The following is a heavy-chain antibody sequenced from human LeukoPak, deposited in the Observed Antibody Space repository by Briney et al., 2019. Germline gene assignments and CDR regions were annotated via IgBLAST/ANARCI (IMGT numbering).Heavy chain of an antibody. J-gene: IGHJ3*02. CDR2: IYYSGST. CDR1: GGSISSSSYY. D-gene: IGHD3-3*01. Sequence: SETLSLTCTVSGGSISSSSYYWGWIRQPPGKGLEWNGSIYYSGSTYYNPSLKSRVTISVDTSKNQFSLKLSSVTAADTAVYYCARASRDYDFWSGTVDAFDIWGQGTMVTVSS. V-gene: IGHV4-39*07. CDR3: ARASRDYDFWSGTVDAFDI.